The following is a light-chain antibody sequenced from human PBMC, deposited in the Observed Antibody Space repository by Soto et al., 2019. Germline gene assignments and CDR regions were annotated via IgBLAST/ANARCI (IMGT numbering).Light chain of an antibody. J-gene: IGLJ3*02. Sequence: QSVLTQSPSASASLGASVKLTCTLSSWHSSYAIDWHQQQPEKGPRYLMRLSSDGTHVKGAGIPDRFSGSNSGAERYLTISGLQSEDEADYYCQTWGTGIQVFGVGTKLTVL. CDR3: QTWGTGIQV. V-gene: IGLV4-69*01. CDR1: SWHSSYA. CDR2: LSSDGTH.